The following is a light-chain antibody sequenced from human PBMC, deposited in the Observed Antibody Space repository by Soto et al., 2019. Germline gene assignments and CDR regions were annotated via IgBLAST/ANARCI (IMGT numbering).Light chain of an antibody. J-gene: IGKJ2*01. CDR1: QSVRNW. CDR2: DAS. CDR3: QQFNTYSYT. V-gene: IGKV1-5*01. Sequence: DIQMTQSPSTLSASVGARVTITCRASQSVRNWLAWYQQKPGKAPKLLIYDASSLESGVPSRFSGSGFGTEFTLTISSLQPDEFATYYCQQFNTYSYTFGQGTRVEIK.